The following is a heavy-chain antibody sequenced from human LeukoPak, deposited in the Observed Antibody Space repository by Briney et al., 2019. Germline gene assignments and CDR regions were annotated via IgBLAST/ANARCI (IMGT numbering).Heavy chain of an antibody. D-gene: IGHD6-13*01. J-gene: IGHJ4*02. CDR3: ARESAAGSTFDY. CDR2: IYYSGST. V-gene: IGHV4-59*01. Sequence: SETLSLTCTVSGGSISSYYWSRIRQPPGKGLEWIGYIYYSGSTNYNPSLKSRVTISVDTSKNQFSLKLSSVTAADTAVYYCARESAAGSTFDYWGQGTLVTVSS. CDR1: GGSISSYY.